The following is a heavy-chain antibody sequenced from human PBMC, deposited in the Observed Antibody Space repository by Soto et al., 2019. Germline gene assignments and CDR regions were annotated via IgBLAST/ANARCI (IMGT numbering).Heavy chain of an antibody. J-gene: IGHJ6*01. CDR3: AKDKEGSGGSSYGMDV. D-gene: IGHD1-26*01. Sequence: WLALRVSCALYRFTLSSYGMSWVRRAPGKGLEWVSYISGSGGTTNYADSVKGRFTISRDSSRNTLYLQMSSLRAEDTSVYFCAKDKEGSGGSSYGMDVWGQGTTVTVSS. CDR2: ISGSGGTT. V-gene: IGHV3-23*01. CDR1: RFTLSSYG.